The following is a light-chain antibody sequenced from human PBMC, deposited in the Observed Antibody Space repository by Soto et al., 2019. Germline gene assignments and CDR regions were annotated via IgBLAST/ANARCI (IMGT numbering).Light chain of an antibody. CDR3: HQRSNWLLT. J-gene: IGKJ4*01. CDR1: QSVSSS. V-gene: IGKV3-11*01. CDR2: DAS. Sequence: EIVLTQSPATLSLSPGERATLSCRASQSVSSSLAWYQQKPGQAPRLLIYDASNRATGIPARFSGSGSGTDFTLTISSLEPEEVAVYYCHQRSNWLLTFVGGTKVEIK.